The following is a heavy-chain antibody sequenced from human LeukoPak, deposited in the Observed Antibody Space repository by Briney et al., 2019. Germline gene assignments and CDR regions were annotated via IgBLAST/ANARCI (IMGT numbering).Heavy chain of an antibody. V-gene: IGHV3-30*02. CDR2: IRYDGSSK. CDR3: AEDQIVLVPAVN. J-gene: IGHJ3*01. CDR1: GFTFSGYG. D-gene: IGHD2-2*01. Sequence: PGGSLRLSCAASGFTFSGYGMHWVRQAPGKGLEWVAFIRYDGSSKYYAEFVRGRFTISRDNSKNTVYLQMNSLRVEDTAVYYCAEDQIVLVPAVNWGQGTMVTVSS.